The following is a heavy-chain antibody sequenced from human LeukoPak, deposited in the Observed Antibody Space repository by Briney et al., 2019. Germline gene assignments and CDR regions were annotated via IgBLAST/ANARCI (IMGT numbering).Heavy chain of an antibody. Sequence: SVKVSCKASVGTFSSYAISWVRQAPGQGLEWMGGIIPIFGTANYAQKFQGRVTITADESTSAAYMELSSLRSEDTAVYCCARGPAAINGGWFDPWGQGTLVTVSS. D-gene: IGHD2-2*01. CDR1: VGTFSSYA. CDR3: ARGPAAINGGWFDP. CDR2: IIPIFGTA. V-gene: IGHV1-69*13. J-gene: IGHJ5*02.